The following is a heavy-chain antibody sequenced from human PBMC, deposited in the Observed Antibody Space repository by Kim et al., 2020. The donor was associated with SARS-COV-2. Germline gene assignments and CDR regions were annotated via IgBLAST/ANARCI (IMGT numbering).Heavy chain of an antibody. CDR2: MNPNSGNT. CDR3: ARVPIGSYSGVVDY. J-gene: IGHJ4*02. CDR1: GYTFTSYD. V-gene: IGHV1-8*01. D-gene: IGHD1-26*01. Sequence: ASVKVSCKASGYTFTSYDINWVRQATGQGLVWMGWMNPNSGNTGYAQKFQGRVTMTRNTSISTAYMELSSLRSEDTDVYYCARVPIGSYSGVVDYWGQGTLVTVSS.